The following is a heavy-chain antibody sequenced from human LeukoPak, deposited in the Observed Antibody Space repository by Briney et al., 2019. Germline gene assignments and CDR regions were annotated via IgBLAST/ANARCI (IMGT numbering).Heavy chain of an antibody. D-gene: IGHD1-26*01. Sequence: PGGSLRLSCAASGFTFSSYGMHWVRQAPGKGLEWVAFIRYDGSNKYYADSVKGRFTISRDNSKNTLYLQMNSLRAEDTAVYYCAKLLAGWELLRWKDASDIWGQGTMVTVSS. CDR3: AKLLAGWELLRWKDASDI. V-gene: IGHV3-30*02. J-gene: IGHJ3*02. CDR1: GFTFSSYG. CDR2: IRYDGSNK.